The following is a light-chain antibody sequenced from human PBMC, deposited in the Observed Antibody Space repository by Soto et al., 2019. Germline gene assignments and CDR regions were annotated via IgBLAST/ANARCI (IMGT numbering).Light chain of an antibody. CDR3: LQYASPLYT. Sequence: EIVLTQSPGTLSLSPGERATLSCRASQSLSSSYLAWYQLKPGQAPRLLIYGAYNRATGLPDRFSGSGSGTYITRTISRLEPEEFAVYFWLQYASPLYTFGQGTKLEI. CDR1: QSLSSSY. J-gene: IGKJ2*01. CDR2: GAY. V-gene: IGKV3-20*01.